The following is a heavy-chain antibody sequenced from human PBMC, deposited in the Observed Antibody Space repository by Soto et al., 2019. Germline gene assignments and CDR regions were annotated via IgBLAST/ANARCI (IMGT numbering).Heavy chain of an antibody. CDR2: INAGNGNT. V-gene: IGHV1-3*01. J-gene: IGHJ6*02. Sequence: ASVKVSCKASGYTFTSYAMHWVRQAPGQRLEWMGWINAGNGNTKYSQKYQGRVTITRDTSASTAYMELSSLRSEDTAVYYFLICRQLYNYYYPYGMDVWGQGTTVTVSS. CDR3: LICRQLYNYYYPYGMDV. CDR1: GYTFTSYA. D-gene: IGHD2-2*01.